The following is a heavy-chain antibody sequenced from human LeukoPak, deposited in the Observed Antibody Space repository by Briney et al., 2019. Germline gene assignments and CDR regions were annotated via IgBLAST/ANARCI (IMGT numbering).Heavy chain of an antibody. CDR3: ATDQRYCSGGSCLYNWFDP. CDR1: GGCISSYY. Sequence: PSETLSLTCTVSGGCISSYYWSWIRQPAGKGLEWIGRIYASGSTNYIPSLKSRVTMSVDTSKNQFSLKLSSVTAADTAVYYCATDQRYCSGGSCLYNWFDPWGQGTLVTVSS. D-gene: IGHD2-15*01. J-gene: IGHJ5*02. V-gene: IGHV4-4*07. CDR2: IYASGST.